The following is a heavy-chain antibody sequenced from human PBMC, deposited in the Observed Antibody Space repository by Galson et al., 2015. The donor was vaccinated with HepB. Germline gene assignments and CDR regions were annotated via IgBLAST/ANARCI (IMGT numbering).Heavy chain of an antibody. CDR1: GYSFGDHA. V-gene: IGHV3-49*03. D-gene: IGHD2-21*01. CDR2: IRTNTYGGTT. Sequence: SLRLSCAGSGYSFGDHAMSWFRQAPGKGLEWVGFIRTNTYGGTTEYAASVKGRFTISRDDSKSIAYLQMNNLKTDDTAVYYCARGVWSTDYWGQGTLVTASS. CDR3: ARGVWSTDY. J-gene: IGHJ4*02.